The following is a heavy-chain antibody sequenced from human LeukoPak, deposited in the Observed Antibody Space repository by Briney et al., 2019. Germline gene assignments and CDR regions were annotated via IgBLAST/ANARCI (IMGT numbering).Heavy chain of an antibody. J-gene: IGHJ4*02. CDR2: IRSKANSYAT. V-gene: IGHV3-73*01. D-gene: IGHD3-10*01. CDR1: GFTFSGSA. CDR3: AKEAEEGVVRGIIHF. Sequence: GGSLKLSCAASGFTFSGSAMHWVRQASGKGLEWVGRIRSKANSYATAYAASVKGRFTISRDDSKNTAYLQMNSLRAEDTALYYCAKEAEEGVVRGIIHFWGQGTLVTVSS.